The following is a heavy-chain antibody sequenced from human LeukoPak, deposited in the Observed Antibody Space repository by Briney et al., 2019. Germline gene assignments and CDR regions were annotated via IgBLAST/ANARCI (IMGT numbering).Heavy chain of an antibody. CDR1: GFTFSSYD. CDR2: IGTAGDT. J-gene: IGHJ6*02. D-gene: IGHD6-13*01. V-gene: IGHV3-13*01. CDR3: ARDGAAAEGHYYYYGMDV. Sequence: GGSLRLSCAASGFTFSSYDMHWVRQATGKGLEWVSAIGTAGDTYYPGSVKGRFTISRENAKNSLYLQMNSLRAGDTAVYYCARDGAAAEGHYYYYGMDVWGQGTTVTVSS.